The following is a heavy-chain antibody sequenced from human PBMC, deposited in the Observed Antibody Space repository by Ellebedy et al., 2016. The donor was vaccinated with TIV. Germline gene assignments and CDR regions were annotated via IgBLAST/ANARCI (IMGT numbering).Heavy chain of an antibody. CDR3: AKDSPDNDILTGPNY. CDR2: TTASGGST. Sequence: GESLKISCAASGFTFSDYYMSWVRQAPGKGLEWVSVTTASGGSTFYADSVKGRFTISRDNSKHTLSLQMNSLRAEDTAVYYCAKDSPDNDILTGPNYWGQGTLVTVSS. D-gene: IGHD3-9*01. V-gene: IGHV3-23*01. J-gene: IGHJ4*02. CDR1: GFTFSDYY.